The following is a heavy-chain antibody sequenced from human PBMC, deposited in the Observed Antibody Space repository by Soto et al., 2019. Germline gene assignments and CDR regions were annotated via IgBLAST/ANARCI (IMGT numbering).Heavy chain of an antibody. CDR1: GFAFSSYA. J-gene: IGHJ4*02. D-gene: IGHD3-16*02. CDR3: AQDRGFIDPFDY. Sequence: EVQLLESGGGLVQPGGSLRLSCAASGFAFSSYAMSWVRQAPGKGLEWVSSISGSTSGTYYADAVKGRFTISRDNSNNTLYLHMNSLRAEDTAVYYCAQDRGFIDPFDYWGQGALVTVSS. V-gene: IGHV3-23*01. CDR2: ISGSTSGT.